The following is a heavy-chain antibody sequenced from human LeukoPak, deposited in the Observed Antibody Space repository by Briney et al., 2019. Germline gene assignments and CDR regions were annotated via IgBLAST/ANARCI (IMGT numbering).Heavy chain of an antibody. D-gene: IGHD4-17*01. CDR3: ARELRIRSASGAFEI. CDR2: IYSGGRT. J-gene: IGHJ3*02. CDR1: GFTVSSNS. Sequence: PGGSLRLSCAASGFTVSSNSTSWVRQAPGKGLEWVSVIYSGGRTYYADSVKGRFTISRDNSKNTLYLQMNSLRAEDTAVYYCARELRIRSASGAFEIWGQGTMVTVSS. V-gene: IGHV3-53*01.